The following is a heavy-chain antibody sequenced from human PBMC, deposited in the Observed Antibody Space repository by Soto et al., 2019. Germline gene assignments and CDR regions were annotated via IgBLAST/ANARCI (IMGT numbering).Heavy chain of an antibody. V-gene: IGHV4-31*03. CDR2: IYYSGST. CDR3: ERGRLTIFGVVTPSYYYYGMDV. Sequence: SETLSLTCTVSGGSISSGGYYWSWIRQHPGKGLEWIGYIYYSGSTYYNPSLKSRVTISVDTSKNQFSLKLSSVTAADTAVYYCERGRLTIFGVVTPSYYYYGMDVWGQGTTVTVSS. J-gene: IGHJ6*02. CDR1: GGSISSGGYY. D-gene: IGHD3-3*01.